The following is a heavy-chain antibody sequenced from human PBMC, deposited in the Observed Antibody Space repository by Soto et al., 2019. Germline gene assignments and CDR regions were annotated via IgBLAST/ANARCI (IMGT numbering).Heavy chain of an antibody. V-gene: IGHV3-11*05. J-gene: IGHJ5*02. Sequence: QVQLVESGGGLVKPGGSLRVSCAASGFTFSDYHMNWTRQAPGKGLEWVSYISRSSSYTNYADSVKGRFTISRDNAKNPLYLQMNSLRAEDTAVYYCARDHYGPGWFDPWGQGTLITVSS. CDR2: ISRSSSYT. D-gene: IGHD3-10*01. CDR3: ARDHYGPGWFDP. CDR1: GFTFSDYH.